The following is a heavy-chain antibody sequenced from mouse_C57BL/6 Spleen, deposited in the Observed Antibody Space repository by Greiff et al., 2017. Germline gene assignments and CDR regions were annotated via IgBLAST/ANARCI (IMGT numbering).Heavy chain of an antibody. CDR3: FYGGGFAY. V-gene: IGHV1-80*01. J-gene: IGHJ3*01. CDR1: GYAFSSYW. D-gene: IGHD1-2*01. Sequence: QVQLQQSGAELVKPGASVKISCKASGYAFSSYWMNWVKRRPGKGLEWIGQIYPGDGDTNYNGKFKGKATLTADKSSSTAYMQLSSLTSEDSAVYFCFYGGGFAYWGQGTLVTVSA. CDR2: IYPGDGDT.